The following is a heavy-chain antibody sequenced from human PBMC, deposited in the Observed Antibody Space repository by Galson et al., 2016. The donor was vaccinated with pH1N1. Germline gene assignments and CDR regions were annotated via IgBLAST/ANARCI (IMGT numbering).Heavy chain of an antibody. CDR3: ARILYGDYAGYFVS. CDR1: GFSLSTNGVG. V-gene: IGHV2-70*01. J-gene: IGHJ4*02. D-gene: IGHD4-17*01. CDR2: IDWDDDK. Sequence: PALVKPTQTLTLTCTFSGFSLSTNGVGVGWIRQPPGKALEWLAVIDWDDDKYYSTSLKTRLTISKDTSKNQVVLTMTNMNPVDTATYYCARILYGDYAGYFVSWGQGILVTVSS.